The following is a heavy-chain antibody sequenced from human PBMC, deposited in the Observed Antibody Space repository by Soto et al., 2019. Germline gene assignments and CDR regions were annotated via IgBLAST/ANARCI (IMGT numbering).Heavy chain of an antibody. D-gene: IGHD4-17*01. CDR2: IIPILGIA. J-gene: IGHJ6*02. Sequence: QVQLVQSGAEVKKPGSSVKVSCKASGGTFSSYTISWVRQAPGQGLEWMGRIIPILGIANYAQKFQGRVTITADKSTSTAYMELSSLRSEDTAVYYRARAETTPQVYYYYGMDVWGQGTTVTVSS. V-gene: IGHV1-69*02. CDR1: GGTFSSYT. CDR3: ARAETTPQVYYYYGMDV.